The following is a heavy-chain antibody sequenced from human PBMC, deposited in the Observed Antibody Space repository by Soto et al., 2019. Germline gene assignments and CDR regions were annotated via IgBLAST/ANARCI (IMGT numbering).Heavy chain of an antibody. CDR1: GYTFTSYP. D-gene: IGHD3-22*01. V-gene: IGHV1-3*01. J-gene: IGHJ4*02. CDR2: IDAGNGNT. Sequence: GASVKVSCKASGYTFTSYPTHWVRQAPGQRLEWMGWIDAGNGNTKYSQKFRGRVTFTTDTSTSTAYMELRSLRSDDTAVYYCARDGSDSSGPYWGQGTLVTVSS. CDR3: ARDGSDSSGPY.